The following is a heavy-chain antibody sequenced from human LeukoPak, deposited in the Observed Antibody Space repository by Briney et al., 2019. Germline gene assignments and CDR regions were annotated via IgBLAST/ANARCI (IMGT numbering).Heavy chain of an antibody. Sequence: PSETLSLTCTVSGGSINNYYWSWIRQPPGKGLEWIGYIYYSGSTNYNPSLKSRVTISVDTSKNQFSLKLSSVTAADTAVYYCARASGYNVGDYSADYWGQGTLVTVSS. J-gene: IGHJ4*02. CDR2: IYYSGST. CDR3: ARASGYNVGDYSADY. CDR1: GGSINNYY. V-gene: IGHV4-59*08. D-gene: IGHD4-17*01.